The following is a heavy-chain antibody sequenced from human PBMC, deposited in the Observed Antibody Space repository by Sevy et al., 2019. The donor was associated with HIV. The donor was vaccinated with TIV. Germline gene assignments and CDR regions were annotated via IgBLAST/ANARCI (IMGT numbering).Heavy chain of an antibody. Sequence: GGYLRLSCEASGFTFNNAWMSWVRQAPGKGLEWVGRIKSKIDGATRDFAAPVKGRFAISRDDSKNTLYLQMNSLKTEYTAVYYCTAGVGTSDFDYWGRGVLVTVSS. CDR3: TAGVGTSDFDY. J-gene: IGHJ4*02. CDR1: GFTFNNAW. D-gene: IGHD1-26*01. CDR2: IKSKIDGATR. V-gene: IGHV3-15*01.